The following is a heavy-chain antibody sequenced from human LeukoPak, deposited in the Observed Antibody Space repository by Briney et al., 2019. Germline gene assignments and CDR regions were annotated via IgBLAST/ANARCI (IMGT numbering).Heavy chain of an antibody. J-gene: IGHJ4*02. CDR1: GGSISSGDYY. D-gene: IGHD1-14*01. CDR3: AREAPQYYFDY. CDR2: IYYSGST. V-gene: IGHV4-39*02. Sequence: SETLSLTCTVSGGSISSGDYYWGWIRQPPGKGLEWIGSIYYSGSTYYNPSLKSRVTISVDTSKNQFSLKLSSVTAADTAVYYCAREAPQYYFDYWGQGTLVTVSS.